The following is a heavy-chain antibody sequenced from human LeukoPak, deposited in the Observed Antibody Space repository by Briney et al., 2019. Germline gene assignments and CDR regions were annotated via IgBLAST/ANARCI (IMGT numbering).Heavy chain of an antibody. CDR2: IYHSGST. D-gene: IGHD3-10*01. Sequence: SETLSLTCTVSGYSISSGYYWGWIRQPPGKGLEWIGSIYHSGSTYYNPSLKSRVTISVDTSKNQFSLKLSSVTAADTAVYYCARGYYYGSGSYYKAGAYYYYYMDVWGKGTTVTISS. CDR3: ARGYYYGSGSYYKAGAYYYYYMDV. CDR1: GYSISSGYY. V-gene: IGHV4-38-2*02. J-gene: IGHJ6*03.